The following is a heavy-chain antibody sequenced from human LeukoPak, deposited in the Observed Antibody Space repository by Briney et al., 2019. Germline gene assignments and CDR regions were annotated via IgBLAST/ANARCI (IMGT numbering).Heavy chain of an antibody. CDR2: INPYSGAT. V-gene: IGHV1-2*02. Sequence: GASVKVSCQASGYTSSDFYCNWVRQTPGQGLEWMGWINPYSGATISAQNFQGRVTLTWDASIGTAYMELSRLRSDDTAVYYCATLTVTHTRDPWGQGTLVTVSS. D-gene: IGHD1-20*01. CDR3: ATLTVTHTRDP. CDR1: GYTSSDFY. J-gene: IGHJ5*02.